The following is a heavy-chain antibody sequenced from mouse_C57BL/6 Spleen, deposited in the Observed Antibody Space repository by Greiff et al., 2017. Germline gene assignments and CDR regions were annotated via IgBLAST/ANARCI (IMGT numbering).Heavy chain of an antibody. D-gene: IGHD2-4*01. V-gene: IGHV7-3*01. Sequence: EVQLVESGGGLVQPGGSLSLSCAASGFTFTDYYMSWVRQPPGKALEWLGFIRNKANGYTTEYSAYVKGRFTISRDNSQSILYLQMNALRAEDSATYYCARGGEYDDKFAYWGQGTLVTVSA. CDR2: IRNKANGYTT. CDR1: GFTFTDYY. CDR3: ARGGEYDDKFAY. J-gene: IGHJ3*01.